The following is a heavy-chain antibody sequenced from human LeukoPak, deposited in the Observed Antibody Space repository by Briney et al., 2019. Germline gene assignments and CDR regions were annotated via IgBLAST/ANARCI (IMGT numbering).Heavy chain of an antibody. J-gene: IGHJ3*02. Sequence: SETLSLTCTVSGGSISSYYWSWIRQPPGKGLEWIGYIYYSGSTNYNPSLKSRVTISVDKSKNQFSLKLSSVTAADTAVYYCARDIRIYVWGSSRSHDAFDIWGQGTMVTVSS. D-gene: IGHD3-16*02. CDR2: IYYSGST. CDR1: GGSISSYY. CDR3: ARDIRIYVWGSSRSHDAFDI. V-gene: IGHV4-59*12.